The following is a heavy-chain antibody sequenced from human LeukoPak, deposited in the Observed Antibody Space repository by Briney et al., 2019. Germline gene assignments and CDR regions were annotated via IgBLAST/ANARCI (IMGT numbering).Heavy chain of an antibody. Sequence: ASVKVSCKASGYTFTGYNMHWVRQAPGQGREWMGWINPNSGGTNYAQKFQGRVTMTRDTSISTAYMELSRLRSDDTAVYYCATDYYDSSQDFDYWGQGTLVTVSS. D-gene: IGHD3-22*01. CDR3: ATDYYDSSQDFDY. CDR1: GYTFTGYN. CDR2: INPNSGGT. V-gene: IGHV1-2*02. J-gene: IGHJ4*02.